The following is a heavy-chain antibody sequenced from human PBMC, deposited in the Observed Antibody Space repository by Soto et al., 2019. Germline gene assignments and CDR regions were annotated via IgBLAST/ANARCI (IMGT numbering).Heavy chain of an antibody. CDR1: GFTFSSYW. CDR3: ARVAYGDHWFDP. D-gene: IGHD4-17*01. V-gene: IGHV3-74*01. Sequence: EVQLVESGGGLVQPGGSLRLSCAASGFTFSSYWMHWVRQAPGKGLVWVSRINSDGSTTSYADPVKGRFTISRDNAKNTLYLQMDSLRAEDAAVYYCARVAYGDHWFDPWGQGTLVTVSS. CDR2: INSDGSTT. J-gene: IGHJ5*02.